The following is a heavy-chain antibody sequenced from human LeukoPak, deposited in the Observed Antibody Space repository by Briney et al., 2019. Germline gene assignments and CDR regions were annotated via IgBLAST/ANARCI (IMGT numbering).Heavy chain of an antibody. D-gene: IGHD6-13*01. Sequence: GGSLRLSCAASGFTFSGAAMHWVRQASGKGLEWVGHIRSRSNSYATAYAASVKGRFTISRDDSKNTAYLQMNILKTEDTAVYYCTRPGGAVTGTQFDYWGQGTLVTVSS. J-gene: IGHJ4*02. V-gene: IGHV3-73*01. CDR2: IRSRSNSYAT. CDR3: TRPGGAVTGTQFDY. CDR1: GFTFSGAA.